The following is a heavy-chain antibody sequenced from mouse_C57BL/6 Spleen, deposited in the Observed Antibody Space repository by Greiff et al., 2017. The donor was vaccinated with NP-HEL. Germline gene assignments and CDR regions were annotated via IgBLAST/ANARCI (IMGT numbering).Heavy chain of an antibody. J-gene: IGHJ1*03. D-gene: IGHD2-10*01. Sequence: QVQLQQSGAELVRPGTSVKVSCKASGYAFTNYLIEWVKQRPGQGLEWIGVINPGSGGTNYNEKFKGKATLTADKSSSTAYMQLSSLTSEDSAVYFCARGLLRGWYFDVWGTGTTVTVSS. CDR2: INPGSGGT. CDR1: GYAFTNYL. CDR3: ARGLLRGWYFDV. V-gene: IGHV1-54*01.